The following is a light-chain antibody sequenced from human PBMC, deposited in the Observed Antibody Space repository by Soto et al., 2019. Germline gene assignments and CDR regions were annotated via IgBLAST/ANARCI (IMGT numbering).Light chain of an antibody. CDR2: DAS. CDR3: QQYNSYLWT. CDR1: QSISSW. Sequence: IRMQLSPSAVSASVGDRVTITFRASQSISSWLAWYQQKPGKAPKLLIYDASSLESGVPSRFSGSGSGTEFTLTISSLQPDDFATYYCQQYNSYLWTFGQGTMVAIK. J-gene: IGKJ1*01. V-gene: IGKV1-5*01.